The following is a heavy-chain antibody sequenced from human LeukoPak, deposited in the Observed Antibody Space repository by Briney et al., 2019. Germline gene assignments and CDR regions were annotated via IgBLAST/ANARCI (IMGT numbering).Heavy chain of an antibody. V-gene: IGHV4-34*01. D-gene: IGHD5-12*01. J-gene: IGHJ4*02. CDR2: INHSGST. CDR1: GGSFSGYY. Sequence: PSETLSLTCAVYGGSFSGYYWSWIRQPPGKGLEWIGEINHSGSTNYNPSLKSRVTISVDTSKNQFSLKLSSVTAADTAVYYCATQPVSGYSGYDEGGYFDYWGQGTLVTVSS. CDR3: ATQPVSGYSGYDEGGYFDY.